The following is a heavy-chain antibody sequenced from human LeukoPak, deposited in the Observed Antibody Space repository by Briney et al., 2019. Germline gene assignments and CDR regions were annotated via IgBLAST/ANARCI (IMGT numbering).Heavy chain of an antibody. D-gene: IGHD3-22*01. CDR1: GDSVSGYY. CDR2: ISDSGIT. J-gene: IGHJ6*03. CDR3: ARGSYYFDSGAYYGERFYYYYMDV. Sequence: PSETLSLNCTVSGDSVSGYYWSWIRQPPGRGLEWIGYISDSGITNYDPSLKSRVTISVDTSKTKSSLTLTSVTAADTAVYYCARGSYYFDSGAYYGERFYYYYMDVWDRGTTVTVSS. V-gene: IGHV4-59*02.